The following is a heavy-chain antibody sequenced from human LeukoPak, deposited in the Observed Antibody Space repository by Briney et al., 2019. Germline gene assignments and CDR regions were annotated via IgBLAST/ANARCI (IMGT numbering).Heavy chain of an antibody. J-gene: IGHJ4*02. Sequence: PGGSLRLSCAVSGFTFSSYWMSWVRQAPGKGLEWVSVIYSGGSTYYADSVKGRFTISRDNSKNTLYLQMNSLRAEDTAVYYCARDGGKFDYWGQGTLVTVSS. V-gene: IGHV3-53*01. CDR1: GFTFSSYW. CDR2: IYSGGST. CDR3: ARDGGKFDY. D-gene: IGHD4-23*01.